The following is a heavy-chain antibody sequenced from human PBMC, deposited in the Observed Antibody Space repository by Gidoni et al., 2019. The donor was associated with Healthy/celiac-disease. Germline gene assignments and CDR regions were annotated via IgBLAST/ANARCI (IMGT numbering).Heavy chain of an antibody. J-gene: IGHJ2*01. D-gene: IGHD3-3*01. Sequence: QVQLQESGPGLVKPSQTLSLTCTVSGGSISSGGYYWSWIRQHPGKGLEWIGYIYYSGSTYYNPSLKSRVTISVDTSKNQFSLKLSSVTAADTAVYYCASRSPEEVDFFGYFDLWGRGTLVTVSS. CDR3: ASRSPEEVDFFGYFDL. CDR1: GGSISSGGYY. V-gene: IGHV4-31*03. CDR2: IYYSGST.